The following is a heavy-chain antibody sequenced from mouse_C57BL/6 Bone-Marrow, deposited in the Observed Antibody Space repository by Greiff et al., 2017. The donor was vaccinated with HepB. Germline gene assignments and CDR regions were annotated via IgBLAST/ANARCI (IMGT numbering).Heavy chain of an antibody. J-gene: IGHJ1*03. V-gene: IGHV1-50*01. Sequence: QVQLKQPGAELVKPGASVKLSCKASGYTFTSYWMQWVKQRPGQGLEWIGEIDPSDSYTNYNQKFKGKATLTVDTSSSTAYMQLSSLTSEDSAVYYCARRDGYYGGDWYFDVWGTGTTVTVSS. CDR2: IDPSDSYT. CDR1: GYTFTSYW. CDR3: ARRDGYYGGDWYFDV. D-gene: IGHD2-3*01.